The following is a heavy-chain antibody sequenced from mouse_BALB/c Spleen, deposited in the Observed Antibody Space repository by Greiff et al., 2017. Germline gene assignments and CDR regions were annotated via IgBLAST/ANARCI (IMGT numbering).Heavy chain of an antibody. D-gene: IGHD1-2*01. J-gene: IGHJ2*01. CDR1: GFAFSSYD. CDR3: ASTTAYYFDY. CDR2: ISSGGGST. V-gene: IGHV5-12-1*01. Sequence: EVQLVESGGGLVKPGGSLKLSCAASGFAFSSYDMSWVRQTPEKRLEWVAYISSGGGSTYYPDTVKGRFTISRDNAKNTLYLQMSSLKSEDTAMYYCASTTAYYFDYWGQGTTLTVSS.